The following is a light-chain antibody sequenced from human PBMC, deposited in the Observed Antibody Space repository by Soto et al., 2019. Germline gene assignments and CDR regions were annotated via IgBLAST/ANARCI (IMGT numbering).Light chain of an antibody. CDR3: QQYNTYSSLT. J-gene: IGKJ4*01. CDR1: QSISCW. Sequence: DIQMTQSPSTLSASVGDRVTITCRASQSISCWLAWYQQKLGRAPRLLIYDASSLESGVPSRFSGSGYGTEFTLTISSLQPDDFATYYCQQYNTYSSLTFGGGTKVEIK. CDR2: DAS. V-gene: IGKV1-5*01.